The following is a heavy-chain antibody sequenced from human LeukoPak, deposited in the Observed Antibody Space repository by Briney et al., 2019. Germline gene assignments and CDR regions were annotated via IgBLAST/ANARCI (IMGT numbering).Heavy chain of an antibody. V-gene: IGHV1-46*01. J-gene: IGHJ4*02. CDR3: ASVLYCGADCYSGRYFFDY. CDR1: GYTFTSYD. Sequence: ASVKVSCKASGYTFTSYDMHWVRQAPGQGLEWMGIINPSGDGTSYAQKLQGRVTMTRDTSTSTVYMELSSLRSEDTAVYYCASVLYCGADCYSGRYFFDYWGQGTLVTVSS. D-gene: IGHD2-21*02. CDR2: INPSGDGT.